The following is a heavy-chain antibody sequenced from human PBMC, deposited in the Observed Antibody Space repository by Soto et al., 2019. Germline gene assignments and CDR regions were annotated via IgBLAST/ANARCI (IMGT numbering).Heavy chain of an antibody. D-gene: IGHD2-21*02. Sequence: PGESLKISCKASGYYFINYCIAWVLHMPGRCLDCIGTICPYYSDTTYSPSFQGQFTISADSSISSSYVHWNSLKASYTAIYYCSRRSGNRDLSFDYWGQGNLVTVSS. CDR1: GYYFINYC. J-gene: IGHJ4*02. CDR3: SRRSGNRDLSFDY. CDR2: ICPYYSDT. V-gene: IGHV5-51*01.